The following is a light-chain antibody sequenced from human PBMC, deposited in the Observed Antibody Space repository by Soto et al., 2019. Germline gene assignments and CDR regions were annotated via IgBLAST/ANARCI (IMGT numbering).Light chain of an antibody. V-gene: IGLV1-47*02. CDR1: SSNIGTNY. J-gene: IGLJ1*01. CDR3: AAWDDSLSGSYV. Sequence: QSVLTQPPSASGTPGQRVTISCSGSSSNIGTNYVYWYQQLPGPAHTLLIYSNNQRPSGVPDRFSGSKSGTSASLAISGLRSEDEGDYHCAAWDDSLSGSYVFGTGTKLTVL. CDR2: SNN.